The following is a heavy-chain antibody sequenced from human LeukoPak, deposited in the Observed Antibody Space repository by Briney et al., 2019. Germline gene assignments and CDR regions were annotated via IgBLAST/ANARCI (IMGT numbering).Heavy chain of an antibody. CDR2: ISGSGGST. CDR1: EFSVGSNY. J-gene: IGHJ4*02. CDR3: AKSIGGDSSGYYYRESLYYFDY. Sequence: GGSLRLSCAASEFSVGSNYMTWVRQAPGKGLEWVSAISGSGGSTYYADSVKGRFTISRDNSKNTLYLQMNSLRAEDTAVYYCAKSIGGDSSGYYYRESLYYFDYWGQGTLVTVSS. V-gene: IGHV3-23*01. D-gene: IGHD3-22*01.